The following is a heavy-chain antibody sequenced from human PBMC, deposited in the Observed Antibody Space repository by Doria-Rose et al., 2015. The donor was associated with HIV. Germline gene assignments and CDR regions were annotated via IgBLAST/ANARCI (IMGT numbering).Heavy chain of an antibody. D-gene: IGHD3-10*01. CDR2: IYYSGST. Sequence: QVQLQESGPGLVKPSQTLSLTCTVSGGSISSGGYYWSWIRQHPGKGLEWIGYIYYSGSTYYNPSLKSRVTISVDTSKSQFSLRLSSVTAADTAVYYRARERREKRENHYSGPGKRSYYYYSGMDVWGQGTTVTVSS. J-gene: IGHJ6*02. CDR3: ARERREKRENHYSGPGKRSYYYYSGMDV. V-gene: IGHV4-31*03. CDR1: GGSISSGGYY.